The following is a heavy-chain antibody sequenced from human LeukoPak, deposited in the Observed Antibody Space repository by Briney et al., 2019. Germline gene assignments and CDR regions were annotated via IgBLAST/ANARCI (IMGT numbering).Heavy chain of an antibody. Sequence: GGSLRLSCAASGFAFSDYCMSWIRQAPGKGLEWVSYISTSATTISYADSVKGRFTVSRDNAKNSLYLQMNSLRAEDTAVYYCARQGESHYYYYGMDVWGQGTTVTVSS. CDR1: GFAFSDYC. CDR3: ARQGESHYYYYGMDV. CDR2: ISTSATTI. V-gene: IGHV3-11*01. J-gene: IGHJ6*02.